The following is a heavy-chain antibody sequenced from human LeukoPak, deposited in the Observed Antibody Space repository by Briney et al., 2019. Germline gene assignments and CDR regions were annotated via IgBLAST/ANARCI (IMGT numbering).Heavy chain of an antibody. J-gene: IGHJ4*02. CDR2: IKPDGSEK. D-gene: IGHD3-3*01. CDR3: ARDILRSGHDY. CDR1: GFTFSIYW. Sequence: GGSLRLSCAASGFTFSIYWMSWVRQAPGKGLEWVANIKPDGSEKYYVDSVKGRFTISRDNSKNTLYLQMNSLRDEDTAVYYCARDILRSGHDYWGQGTLVTVSS. V-gene: IGHV3-7*01.